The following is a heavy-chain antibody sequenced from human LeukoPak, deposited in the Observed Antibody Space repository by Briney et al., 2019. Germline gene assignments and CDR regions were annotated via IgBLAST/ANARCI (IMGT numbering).Heavy chain of an antibody. D-gene: IGHD3-10*01. CDR3: ARAQTYYGSGSYLY. J-gene: IGHJ4*02. CDR2: ISSSSSTV. V-gene: IGHV3-48*02. CDR1: GFTFSRYS. Sequence: GGSLRLSCAFSGFTFSRYSMNWVRQAPGKGLEGGSYISSSSSTVYYADSLKGRFTIPRDNAKNSLYLQMNSLRDDDTAVYYCARAQTYYGSGSYLYWGQGTLVTVSS.